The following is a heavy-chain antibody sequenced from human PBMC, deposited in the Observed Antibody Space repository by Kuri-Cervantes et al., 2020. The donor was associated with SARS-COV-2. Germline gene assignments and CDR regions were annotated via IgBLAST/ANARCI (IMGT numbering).Heavy chain of an antibody. J-gene: IGHJ4*02. CDR1: GFTFSSYW. CDR3: ARRHYDFWSGSMLDY. CDR2: INSDGSST. V-gene: IGHV3-74*01. D-gene: IGHD3-3*01. Sequence: ETLSLTCAASGFTFSSYWMHWVRQAPGKGLVWVSRINSDGSSTSYADSVKGRFTISRDNAKNTLYLQMNSLRAEDTAVYYCARRHYDFWSGSMLDYWGQGTLVTVSS.